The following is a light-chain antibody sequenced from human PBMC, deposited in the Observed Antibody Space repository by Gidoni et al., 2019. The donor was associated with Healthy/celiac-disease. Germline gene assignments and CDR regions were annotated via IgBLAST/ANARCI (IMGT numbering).Light chain of an antibody. CDR1: QSISSY. V-gene: IGKV1-39*01. Sequence: DIQMTQSPSSLSASVGDSVTITCRASQSISSYLNWYQQKPGKAPKLLIYAASSLQSGGPSRFSGSGSGTDFTLTISSLQPEDFATYYCQQSYSTPLLFXQGTKVEIK. J-gene: IGKJ1*01. CDR2: AAS. CDR3: QQSYSTPLL.